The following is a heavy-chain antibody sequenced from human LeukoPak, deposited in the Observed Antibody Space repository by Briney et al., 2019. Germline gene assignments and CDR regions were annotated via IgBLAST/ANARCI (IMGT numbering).Heavy chain of an antibody. V-gene: IGHV3-30*02. Sequence: GGSLRLSCAASGFTFSSYAMHWVRQAPGKGLEWVAFIRYDGSNKYYADSVKGRFTISRDNSKNTLYLQMNSLRAEDTALYYCARDQGGIAAAGTVGWFDPWGLGTLVTVSS. J-gene: IGHJ5*02. CDR3: ARDQGGIAAAGTVGWFDP. D-gene: IGHD6-13*01. CDR2: IRYDGSNK. CDR1: GFTFSSYA.